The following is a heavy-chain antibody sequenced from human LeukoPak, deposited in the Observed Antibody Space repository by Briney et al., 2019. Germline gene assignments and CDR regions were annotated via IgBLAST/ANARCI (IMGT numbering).Heavy chain of an antibody. J-gene: IGHJ6*03. CDR2: IYTSGST. V-gene: IGHV4-61*02. D-gene: IGHD1-20*01. CDR3: ARDGDPSNWNPGDYYYYYMDV. Sequence: SETLSLTCTVSGGSISSSSYYWGWIRQPAGEGLEWIGRIYTSGSTNYNPSLKSRVTMSVDMSKNQFSLKLSSATAADTAVYYCARDGDPSNWNPGDYYYYYMDVWGKGTTVTVSS. CDR1: GGSISSSSYY.